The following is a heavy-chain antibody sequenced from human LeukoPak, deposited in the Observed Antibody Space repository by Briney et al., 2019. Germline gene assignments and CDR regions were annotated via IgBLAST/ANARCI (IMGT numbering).Heavy chain of an antibody. Sequence: GESLKISCKGSGYTFTSYWIAWVRQMPGKGLEWMGIIFPGDSDTRYSPSFQGQVTISVDKSITTAYLQWNSLTASDTAMYYCARKPDGQNWFDPWGQGTLVTVSS. J-gene: IGHJ5*02. V-gene: IGHV5-51*01. CDR1: GYTFTSYW. CDR2: IFPGDSDT. D-gene: IGHD5-24*01. CDR3: ARKPDGQNWFDP.